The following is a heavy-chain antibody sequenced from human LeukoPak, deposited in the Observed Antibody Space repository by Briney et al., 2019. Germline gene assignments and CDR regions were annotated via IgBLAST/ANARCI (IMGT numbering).Heavy chain of an antibody. CDR3: ARGATISETGYFDF. J-gene: IGHJ4*02. CDR1: GGSFSRYY. D-gene: IGHD5-24*01. Sequence: SETLSLTCAVYGGSFSRYYWSWIRQSPGKGLEWIAEIDHRGDTNYNPSVKSRDTTSVHTSKTQFSLKVRSLTAADTAVYYCARGATISETGYFDFWGQGTLVTVSS. CDR2: IDHRGDT. V-gene: IGHV4-34*01.